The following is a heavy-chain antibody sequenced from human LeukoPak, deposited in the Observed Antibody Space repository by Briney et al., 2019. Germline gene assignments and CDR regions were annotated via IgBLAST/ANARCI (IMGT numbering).Heavy chain of an antibody. J-gene: IGHJ3*02. CDR3: ARELKLVTTRGLGAFDI. CDR2: MNPNSGNT. V-gene: IGHV1-8*01. D-gene: IGHD4-17*01. Sequence: ASVKVSCKASGYTFTSYDINWVRQATGQGLEWMGWMNPNSGNTGYAQKFQGRVTMTRNTSISTAYMELSSLRSEDTAVYYCARELKLVTTRGLGAFDIWGQGTMVTVSS. CDR1: GYTFTSYD.